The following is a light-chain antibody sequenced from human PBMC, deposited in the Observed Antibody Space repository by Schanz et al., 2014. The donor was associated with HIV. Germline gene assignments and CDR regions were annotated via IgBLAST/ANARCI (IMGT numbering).Light chain of an antibody. CDR3: SSYTSSSPLGV. V-gene: IGLV1-40*01. CDR1: SSNIGAGYD. J-gene: IGLJ1*01. Sequence: QSVLTQPPSVSGAPGQRITISCTGSSSNIGAGYDVHWYQQLPGTAPKLLIYGNINRPSGISNRFSGSKSGSTDSLTISGLQAEDEADYYCSSYTSSSPLGVFGTGTKLTVL. CDR2: GNI.